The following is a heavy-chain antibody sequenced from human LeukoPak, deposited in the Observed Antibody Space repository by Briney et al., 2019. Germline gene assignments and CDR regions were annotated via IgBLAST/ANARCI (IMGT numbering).Heavy chain of an antibody. D-gene: IGHD3-10*01. CDR3: AKDFATTGRYPHGSAST. J-gene: IGHJ4*02. CDR2: ISRSSSYI. CDR1: GFTFSSYS. Sequence: PGGSLRLSCAASGFTFSSYSMNWVRRAPGKGLEWVSSISRSSSYIYYADSVKGRFTISRDNAKNSLYLQMNSLRADDTAVYYCAKDFATTGRYPHGSASTWGQGTLVTVSS. V-gene: IGHV3-21*01.